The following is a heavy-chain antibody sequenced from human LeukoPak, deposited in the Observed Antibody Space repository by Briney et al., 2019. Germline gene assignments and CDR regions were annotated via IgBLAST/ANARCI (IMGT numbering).Heavy chain of an antibody. CDR3: ARHNWNDFGWAPVDY. CDR1: GGSISSGIYY. D-gene: IGHD1-1*01. Sequence: SQTLSLTCTVSGGSISSGIYYWSWIRQPAGKGLEWIGRIYTSGSTNYNPSLKSRVTMSVDTSKNQFSLKLSSVTAADTAVYYCARHNWNDFGWAPVDYWGQGTLVTVSS. J-gene: IGHJ4*02. CDR2: IYTSGST. V-gene: IGHV4-61*02.